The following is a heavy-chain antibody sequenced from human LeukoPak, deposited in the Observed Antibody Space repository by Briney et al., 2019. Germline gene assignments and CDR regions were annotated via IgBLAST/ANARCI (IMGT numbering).Heavy chain of an antibody. CDR3: AKGGVRTIVVVTATDY. CDR2: ISGSGGST. Sequence: GGSLRLSCAASGFTFSSYAMSWVRQAPRKGLEWVSAISGSGGSTYYADSVKGRFTISRDNSKNTLYLQMNSLRAEDTAVYYFAKGGVRTIVVVTATDYWGQGTLVTVSS. V-gene: IGHV3-23*01. J-gene: IGHJ4*02. CDR1: GFTFSSYA. D-gene: IGHD2-21*02.